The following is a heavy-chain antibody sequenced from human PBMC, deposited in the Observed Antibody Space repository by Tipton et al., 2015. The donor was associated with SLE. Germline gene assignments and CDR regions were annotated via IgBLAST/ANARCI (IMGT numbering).Heavy chain of an antibody. CDR2: IIPIFGTA. D-gene: IGHD3-9*01. V-gene: IGHV1-69*01. CDR3: ARDRSYYDILTGYYLYYYGMDV. CDR1: GGTFSSYA. Sequence: QLVQSGAEVKRPGSSVKVPCKASGGTFSSYAISWVRQAPGQGLEWMGGIIPIFGTANYAQKFQGRVTITADESTSTAYMELSSLRSEDTAVYYCARDRSYYDILTGYYLYYYGMDVWGQGTTVTVSS. J-gene: IGHJ6*02.